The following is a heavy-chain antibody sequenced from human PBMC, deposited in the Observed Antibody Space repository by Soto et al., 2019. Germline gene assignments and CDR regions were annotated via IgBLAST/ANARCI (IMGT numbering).Heavy chain of an antibody. CDR1: GGSIRSYY. J-gene: IGHJ5*02. CDR2: IYYSGST. Sequence: PSETLSLTCTVSGGSIRSYYWSWIRQPPGKGLEWIGYIYYSGSTNYNPSLKSRVTISVDTSKNQFSLKLSSVTAADTAVYYCARDDTAMVTPWGQGTLVTVSS. CDR3: ARDDTAMVTP. D-gene: IGHD5-18*01. V-gene: IGHV4-59*01.